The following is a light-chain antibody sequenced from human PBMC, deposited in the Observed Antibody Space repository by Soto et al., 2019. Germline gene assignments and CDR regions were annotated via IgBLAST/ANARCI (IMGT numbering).Light chain of an antibody. CDR3: QQYDSPPQA. Sequence: EIVVTQSPATLSLSLGERATIAYRASQSVSSYLAWYQQKPGKAPRLLIYTASSMATGIPYRFRGSGSGTDFSLTISRLEPEDFAAYYCQQYDSPPQAFGQGTKVDIK. V-gene: IGKV3-20*01. CDR2: TAS. CDR1: QSVSSY. J-gene: IGKJ1*01.